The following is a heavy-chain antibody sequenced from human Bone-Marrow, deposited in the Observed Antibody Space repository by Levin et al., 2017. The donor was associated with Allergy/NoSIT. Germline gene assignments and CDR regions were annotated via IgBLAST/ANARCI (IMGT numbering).Heavy chain of an antibody. D-gene: IGHD1-1*01. J-gene: IGHJ4*02. CDR1: GFSLSSYGVG. Sequence: SGPTLVKPTETLTLTCTFSGFSLSSYGVGVGWIRQPPGKALEWLAVIYLDDDKRYSPSLKSRLTITKDTSKDQVVLTMTNMDTVDTATYYCAQRGSWAGNNWDTGYLDYWGQGTLVTVSS. V-gene: IGHV2-5*02. CDR3: AQRGSWAGNNWDTGYLDY. CDR2: IYLDDDK.